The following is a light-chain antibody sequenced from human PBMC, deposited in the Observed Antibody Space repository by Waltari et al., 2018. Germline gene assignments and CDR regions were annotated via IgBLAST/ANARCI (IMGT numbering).Light chain of an antibody. Sequence: QSALTQPRSVSGSPGQSVTISCPGTRSDVGDYVSCYPQHPGKGPKLIIYEAIKRPSGVPDRFSGSKSGNTASLTISGLQAEDEADYYCCSYAGPFSWVFGGGTKLTVL. J-gene: IGLJ3*02. V-gene: IGLV2-11*01. CDR2: EAI. CDR3: CSYAGPFSWV. CDR1: RSDVGDY.